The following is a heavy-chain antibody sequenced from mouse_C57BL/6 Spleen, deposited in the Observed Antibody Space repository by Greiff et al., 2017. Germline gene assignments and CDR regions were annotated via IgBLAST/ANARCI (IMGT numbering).Heavy chain of an antibody. CDR1: GFTFSSYG. V-gene: IGHV5-6*01. CDR2: ISSGGSYT. CDR3: ARQDYGSSSYYFDY. Sequence: EVKLMESGGDLVKPGGSLKLSCAASGFTFSSYGMSWVRQTPDKRLEWVATISSGGSYTYYPDSVKGRFTISRDNAKNTLYLQMSSLKSEDTAMYYCARQDYGSSSYYFDYWGQGTTLTVSS. J-gene: IGHJ2*01. D-gene: IGHD1-1*01.